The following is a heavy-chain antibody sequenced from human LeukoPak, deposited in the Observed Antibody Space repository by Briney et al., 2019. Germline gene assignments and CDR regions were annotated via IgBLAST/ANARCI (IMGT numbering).Heavy chain of an antibody. V-gene: IGHV1-2*02. CDR3: ARPNYDILTGYYLPSHFDY. CDR1: GYTFTDYY. Sequence: ASVKVSCKASGYTFTDYYIHWLRQAPGQGFEWMGWIDPINGDTNYAQKFQGRVTMTRDTSISTAYMELSRLRSDDTAVYYCARPNYDILTGYYLPSHFDYWGQGTLVTVSS. D-gene: IGHD3-9*01. CDR2: IDPINGDT. J-gene: IGHJ4*02.